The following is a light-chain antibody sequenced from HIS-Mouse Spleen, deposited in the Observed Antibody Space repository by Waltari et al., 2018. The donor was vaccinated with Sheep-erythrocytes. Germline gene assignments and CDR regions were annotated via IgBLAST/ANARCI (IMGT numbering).Light chain of an antibody. V-gene: IGLV2-23*01. CDR3: CSYAGSSTPWV. CDR2: EGS. J-gene: IGLJ3*02. CDR1: SSDVGSYNL. Sequence: QSALTQPASVSGSPGQSITISCTGTSSDVGSYNLLSWYQQHPGKAPKLMIYEGSKRPSRVSNRFSGYKSGNTASLTISGLQAEDEADYYCCSYAGSSTPWVFGGGTKLTVL.